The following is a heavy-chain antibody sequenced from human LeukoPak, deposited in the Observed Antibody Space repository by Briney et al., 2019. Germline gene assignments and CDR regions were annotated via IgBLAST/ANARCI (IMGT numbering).Heavy chain of an antibody. CDR1: THSVSTDYY. D-gene: IGHD3-10*01. V-gene: IGHV4-38-2*02. J-gene: IGHJ4*02. CDR3: AREGLITIIRGLNFGY. CDR2: IYHDGST. Sequence: SETLSLTCTVSTHSVSTDYYWGWIRQPPGKGLEWVGNIYHDGSTYYTPSLKSRVTISVDTSKNQFSLKLTSVTAADTAVYYCAREGLITIIRGLNFGYWGQGTLVSVSS.